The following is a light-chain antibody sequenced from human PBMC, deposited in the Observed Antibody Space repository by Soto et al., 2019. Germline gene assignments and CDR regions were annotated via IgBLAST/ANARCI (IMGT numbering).Light chain of an antibody. CDR2: DVN. CDR1: SSDVGRYNY. Sequence: QSALTQPASVSGSPGQSITISCTGTSSDVGRYNYVSWHQQHPGKAPKLMIYDVNNRPSGVSNRFSGSKSGNTASLTISGLQAEDEADYYCNSYTSSSPYVFGTGTKLTVL. J-gene: IGLJ1*01. CDR3: NSYTSSSPYV. V-gene: IGLV2-14*01.